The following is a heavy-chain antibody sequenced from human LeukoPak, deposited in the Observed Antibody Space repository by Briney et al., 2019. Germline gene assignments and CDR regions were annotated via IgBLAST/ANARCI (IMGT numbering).Heavy chain of an antibody. CDR1: GYTFTGYY. J-gene: IGHJ5*02. CDR2: INPNSGGT. V-gene: IGHV1-2*04. Sequence: ASVKVSCKASGYTFTGYYMHWVRRAPGQGLEWMGWINPNSGGTNYAQKFQGWVTVTRDTSISTAYMELSRLRSDDTAVYYCARGADYVNWFDPWGQGTLVTVSS. CDR3: ARGADYVNWFDP. D-gene: IGHD4-17*01.